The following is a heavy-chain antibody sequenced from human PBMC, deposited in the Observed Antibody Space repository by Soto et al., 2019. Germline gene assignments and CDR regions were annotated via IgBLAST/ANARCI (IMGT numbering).Heavy chain of an antibody. J-gene: IGHJ4*02. CDR2: ISWNSGSI. D-gene: IGHD2-2*01. CDR1: GFTFDDYA. V-gene: IGHV3-9*01. CDR3: AKDHGYQLPIAEYDFDY. Sequence: EVQLVESGGGLVQPGRSLRLSCAASGFTFDDYAMHWVRQAPGKGLEWVSGISWNSGSIGYADSVKGRFTISRDNAKNSLYLQMNSLRAEDTALYYCAKDHGYQLPIAEYDFDYWGQGTLVTVSS.